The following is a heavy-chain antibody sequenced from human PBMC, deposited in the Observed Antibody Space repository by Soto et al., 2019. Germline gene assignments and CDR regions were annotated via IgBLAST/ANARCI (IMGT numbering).Heavy chain of an antibody. D-gene: IGHD1-1*01. Sequence: QVQLVQSGAEEKKPGASVKVSCKTSGYTFTSYAMHWVRQAPGQRLEWMGWINGGNGNTKYSQKFQGRGTITRDTSASTAYMELSSLRSEDTALYYCARGRGYNWNDFDYWGQGTLVTVSS. CDR3: ARGRGYNWNDFDY. V-gene: IGHV1-3*05. J-gene: IGHJ4*02. CDR1: GYTFTSYA. CDR2: INGGNGNT.